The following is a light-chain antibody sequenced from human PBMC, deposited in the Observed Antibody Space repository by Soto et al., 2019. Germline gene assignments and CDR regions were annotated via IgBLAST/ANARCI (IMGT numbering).Light chain of an antibody. Sequence: EMVMPQSPATLSVSPGARATLSCRASQSVSSNLAWYQQKPGQAPRLLIYGASTRATGIPARFSGSGSGTEFTLTISSLQSEEFAVYYCKQYNNWPRTVGKGTKVDIK. CDR3: KQYNNWPRT. V-gene: IGKV3-15*01. J-gene: IGKJ1*01. CDR1: QSVSSN. CDR2: GAS.